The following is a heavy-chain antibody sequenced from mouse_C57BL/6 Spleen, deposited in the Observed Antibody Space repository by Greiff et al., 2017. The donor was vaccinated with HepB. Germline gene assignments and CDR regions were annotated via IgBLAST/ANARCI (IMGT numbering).Heavy chain of an antibody. Sequence: EVKLLESGGGLVQPGGSLKLSCAASGFTFSDYYMYWVRQTPEKRLEWVAYISNGGGSTYYPDTVKGRFTISRDNAKNTLYLQMSRLKSEDTAMYYCARHYSNYVRGYAMDYWGQGTSVTVSS. CDR1: GFTFSDYY. CDR3: ARHYSNYVRGYAMDY. D-gene: IGHD2-5*01. CDR2: ISNGGGST. V-gene: IGHV5-12*01. J-gene: IGHJ4*01.